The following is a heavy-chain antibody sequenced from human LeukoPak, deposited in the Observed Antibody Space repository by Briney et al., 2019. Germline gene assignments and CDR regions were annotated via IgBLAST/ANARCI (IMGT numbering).Heavy chain of an antibody. J-gene: IGHJ4*02. Sequence: GGSLRLSCAASGFTFSSYWMSWVRQAPGKGLEWVANIKRDGSEKYYVDSVKGRFTISRDNAKNSLYLQMNSLRAEDTAVYYCARDPLAYYYDSSGYYYVRLGLDYWGQGTLVTVSS. CDR3: ARDPLAYYYDSSGYYYVRLGLDY. V-gene: IGHV3-7*01. CDR1: GFTFSSYW. CDR2: IKRDGSEK. D-gene: IGHD3-22*01.